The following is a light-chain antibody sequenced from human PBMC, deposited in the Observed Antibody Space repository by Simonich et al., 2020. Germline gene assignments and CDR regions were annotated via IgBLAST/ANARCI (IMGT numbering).Light chain of an antibody. CDR1: QGISSY. V-gene: IGKV1-8*01. Sequence: AIRMTQSPSSLSASTGDRVTITCRASQGISSYLAWYQQKPGKAPKLLIYAASTLQSGVPSRFSGSGSGTDLTLTISCLQSEDFATYYCQQYNSYYTFGQGTKLEIK. J-gene: IGKJ2*01. CDR2: AAS. CDR3: QQYNSYYT.